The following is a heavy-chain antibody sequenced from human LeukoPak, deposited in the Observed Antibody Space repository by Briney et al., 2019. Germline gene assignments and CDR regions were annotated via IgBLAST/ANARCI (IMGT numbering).Heavy chain of an antibody. V-gene: IGHV1-18*01. CDR1: GYTFTSYG. CDR3: ARDRYGDQTDY. J-gene: IGHJ4*02. CDR2: ISAYNGNT. D-gene: IGHD4-17*01. Sequence: ASVKVSCKASGYTFTSYGISWVRQAPGQGLEWMGWISAYNGNTNYAHKLQGRVNMTTDTSTSTAYMELRSLRSDDTAVYYCARDRYGDQTDYWGQGTLVTVSS.